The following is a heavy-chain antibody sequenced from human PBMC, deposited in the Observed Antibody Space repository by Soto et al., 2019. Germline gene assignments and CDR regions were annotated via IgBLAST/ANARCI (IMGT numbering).Heavy chain of an antibody. D-gene: IGHD2-15*01. CDR2: IYYSGSP. CDR1: GGSINNYY. CDR3: ARAGAATLSDY. J-gene: IGHJ4*02. V-gene: IGHV4-59*01. Sequence: SETLSLTCSVSGGSINNYYCSWIRQPPGKGLEWIGYIYYSGSPNYNPSLKSRVSISVDTSKNQFSLNLSSVTAADTAVYYCARAGAATLSDYWGQGTLVTVSS.